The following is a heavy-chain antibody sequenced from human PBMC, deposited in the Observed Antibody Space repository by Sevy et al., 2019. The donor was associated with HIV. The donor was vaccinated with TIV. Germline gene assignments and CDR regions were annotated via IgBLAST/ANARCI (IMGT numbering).Heavy chain of an antibody. CDR1: GFTFDDYA. CDR3: AKAGTSWTSGYFDY. D-gene: IGHD2-2*01. J-gene: IGHJ4*02. Sequence: GGSLRLSCAASGFTFDDYAMHWVRQAPGKGLEWVSGISWNSGSIGYADSVKGRFTISRDNAKNSLYLQMNSLRAEDMALYYCAKAGTSWTSGYFDYWGQGTLVTVS. V-gene: IGHV3-9*03. CDR2: ISWNSGSI.